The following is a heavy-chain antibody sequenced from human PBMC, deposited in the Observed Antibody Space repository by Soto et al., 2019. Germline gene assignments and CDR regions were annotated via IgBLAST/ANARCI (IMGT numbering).Heavy chain of an antibody. D-gene: IGHD3-16*01. J-gene: IGHJ4*02. Sequence: PGESLKISCKASGYIIKNYWIGWVRQMPGQGLEWMGIICPDDSDNTYSPSFQGHVTSSDDKSISTAYVQWSSLKASDNAIYYCFRGGVTSRTFDYWGQGTLVTVSS. CDR1: GYIIKNYW. V-gene: IGHV5-51*01. CDR3: FRGGVTSRTFDY. CDR2: ICPDDSDN.